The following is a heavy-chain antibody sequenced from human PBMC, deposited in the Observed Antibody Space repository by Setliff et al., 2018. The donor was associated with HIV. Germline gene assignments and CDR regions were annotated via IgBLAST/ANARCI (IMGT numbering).Heavy chain of an antibody. CDR2: IYNSGST. V-gene: IGHV4-38-2*01. D-gene: IGHD3-10*01. Sequence: NPSETLSLTCAVSGYSISGSHWWGWIRQPPGNGLEWIGSIYNSGSTNYNPSLTSRVTRSVDKSKHQFSLKLSSVTAADTAVYYCARWGSGTSYYYYGMDVWGQGTTVTVS. CDR1: GYSISGSHW. J-gene: IGHJ6*02. CDR3: ARWGSGTSYYYYGMDV.